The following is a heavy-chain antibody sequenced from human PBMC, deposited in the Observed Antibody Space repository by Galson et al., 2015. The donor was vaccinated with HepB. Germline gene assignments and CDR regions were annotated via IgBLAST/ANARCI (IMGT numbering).Heavy chain of an antibody. CDR2: ISAYNGNT. CDR1: GYTFTSYG. D-gene: IGHD3-10*01. CDR3: ARGVRVVRGVGGNLDY. V-gene: IGHV1-18*04. J-gene: IGHJ4*02. Sequence: SVKVSCKASGYTFTSYGISWVRQAPGQGLEWMGWISAYNGNTNYAQKLQGRVTMTTDTSTSTAYMELRSLRSDDTAVYYCARGVRVVRGVGGNLDYWGQGTLVTVSS.